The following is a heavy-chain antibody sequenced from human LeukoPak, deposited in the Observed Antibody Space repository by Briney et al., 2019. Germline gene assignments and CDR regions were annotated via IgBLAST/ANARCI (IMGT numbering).Heavy chain of an antibody. CDR1: VYTFTNYY. V-gene: IGHV1-46*01. CDR3: ARECPYSDPSRSRFDY. D-gene: IGHD3-16*01. Sequence: SVTVSCKASVYTFTNYYIHWVRQAPGQGLESRRIINPSGGSTSYAQKFQGRVTMTRDTSTSTVYMELSSLRSEDTAVYYCARECPYSDPSRSRFDYWGQGTLVTVSS. J-gene: IGHJ4*02. CDR2: INPSGGST.